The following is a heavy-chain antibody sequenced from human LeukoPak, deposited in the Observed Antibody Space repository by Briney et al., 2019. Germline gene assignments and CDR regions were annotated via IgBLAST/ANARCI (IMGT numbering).Heavy chain of an antibody. Sequence: GGSLRLSCAASGFTFSSYSMNWVRQAPGKGLEWVSYISSSSSTIYYADSVKGRFTISRDNAKNPLYLQMNSLRAEDTAVYYCARGAGIEMATIGYWGQGTLVTVSS. V-gene: IGHV3-48*04. J-gene: IGHJ4*02. CDR2: ISSSSSTI. CDR3: ARGAGIEMATIGY. CDR1: GFTFSSYS. D-gene: IGHD5-24*01.